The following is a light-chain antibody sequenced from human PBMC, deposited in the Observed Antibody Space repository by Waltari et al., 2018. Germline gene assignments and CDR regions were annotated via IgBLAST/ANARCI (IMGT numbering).Light chain of an antibody. V-gene: IGLV3-21*04. J-gene: IGLJ1*01. CDR1: NIGTYS. CDR2: YDR. CDR3: HVWHPHVDPGV. Sequence: SYVVTQPPSVSVAPGETSTITCWGANIGTYSVHWYQQKAGQAPVLVLFYDRDRPSGIPDRVSGSNSGNTATLTISRVEAGDEARYYCHVWHPHVDPGVFGTGTEVTVL.